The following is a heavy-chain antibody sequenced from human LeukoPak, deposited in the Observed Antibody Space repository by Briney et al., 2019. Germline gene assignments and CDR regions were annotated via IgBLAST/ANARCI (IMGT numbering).Heavy chain of an antibody. Sequence: SETLSLTCAVYVEPFSNYFWSWIRQSPGKGLEWIGEINHSGSTNYNSSLTSRVTISVDTSKNQFSLNLRSMTAADTAIYYCARGLGQCDYWGQGTLVTVSS. CDR3: ARGLGQCDY. V-gene: IGHV4-34*01. CDR2: INHSGST. CDR1: VEPFSNYF. D-gene: IGHD5-24*01. J-gene: IGHJ4*02.